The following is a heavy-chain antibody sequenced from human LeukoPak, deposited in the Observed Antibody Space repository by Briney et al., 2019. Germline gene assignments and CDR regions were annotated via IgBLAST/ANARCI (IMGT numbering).Heavy chain of an antibody. V-gene: IGHV3-21*01. D-gene: IGHD1-26*01. CDR2: ISSSSSYI. CDR1: GFTFSSYR. CDR3: ARDSGSYIYYMDV. Sequence: PGGSLRLSCAASGFTFSSYRMNWVRQAPGKGLEWVSSISSSSSYIYYADSVKGRFTISRDNAKNSLYLQMNSLRAEDTAVYYCARDSGSYIYYMDVWGKGTTVTISS. J-gene: IGHJ6*03.